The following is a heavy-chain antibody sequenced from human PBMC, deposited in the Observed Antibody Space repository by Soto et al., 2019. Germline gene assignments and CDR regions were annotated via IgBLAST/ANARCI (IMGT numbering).Heavy chain of an antibody. CDR2: IIPIFGTT. CDR3: ARDPRQDCSGGACYYS. J-gene: IGHJ4*02. V-gene: IGHV1-69*01. Sequence: QVQLVQSAAEVKKPGSSVKVSCKASGGTLSSYVISWVRQAPGQGLEWMGGIIPIFGTTTYGEKFQGRVTITADESTSTTYMELSSLKSEDTAVYYCARDPRQDCSGGACYYSWGQGTLVTVSS. CDR1: GGTLSSYV. D-gene: IGHD2-15*01.